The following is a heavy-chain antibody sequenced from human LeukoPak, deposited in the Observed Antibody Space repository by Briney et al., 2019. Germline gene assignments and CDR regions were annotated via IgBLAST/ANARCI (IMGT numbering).Heavy chain of an antibody. D-gene: IGHD2-15*01. CDR1: GYTFTSYG. CDR2: IIPIFGTA. Sequence: ASVKVSCKASGYTFTSYGISWVRQAPGQGLEWMGGIIPIFGTANYAQKFQGRVTITADESTSTAYMELSSLRSEDTAVYYCARGSVVVVAANVYWGQGTLVTVSS. J-gene: IGHJ4*02. CDR3: ARGSVVVVAANVY. V-gene: IGHV1-69*13.